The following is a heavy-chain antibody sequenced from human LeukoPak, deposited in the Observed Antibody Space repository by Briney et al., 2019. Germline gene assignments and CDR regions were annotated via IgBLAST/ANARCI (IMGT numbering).Heavy chain of an antibody. D-gene: IGHD4-17*01. CDR1: GFTFSSYA. Sequence: GGSLRLSCAASGFTFSSYAMSWVRQAPGKGLEWVSAISGSGGSTYYADSVKGRFTISRNNSKNTLYLQMNSLRAEDTAVYYCAKGVGYGDYELDYWGQGTLVTVSS. J-gene: IGHJ4*02. CDR3: AKGVGYGDYELDY. CDR2: ISGSGGST. V-gene: IGHV3-23*01.